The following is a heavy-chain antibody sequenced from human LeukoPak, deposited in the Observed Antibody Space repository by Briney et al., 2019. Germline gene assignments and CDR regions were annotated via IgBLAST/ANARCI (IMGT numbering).Heavy chain of an antibody. Sequence: GVSVKVSCKASGYTFTDYYINWVRRAPGQGLEWIGWINPNSDDTNYAQKFQDRVTMTRDTSISTAYIELNLLRSDDTAVFYCARGDYYGSPKVVAAWGQGTLVTVSS. J-gene: IGHJ5*02. D-gene: IGHD3-10*01. CDR2: INPNSDDT. CDR1: GYTFTDYY. CDR3: ARGDYYGSPKVVAA. V-gene: IGHV1-2*02.